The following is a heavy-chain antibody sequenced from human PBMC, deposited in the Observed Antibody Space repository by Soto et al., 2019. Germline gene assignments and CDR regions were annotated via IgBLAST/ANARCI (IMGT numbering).Heavy chain of an antibody. CDR3: ARGSVVVPAAILEDYYYYYMDV. CDR1: GGSISSYY. J-gene: IGHJ6*03. V-gene: IGHV4-59*01. D-gene: IGHD2-2*02. CDR2: IYYSGST. Sequence: SETLSLTCTVSGGSISSYYWSWIRQPPGKGLEWIGYIYYSGSTNYNPSLKSRVTISVDTSKNQFSLKLSSVTAADTAVYYCARGSVVVPAAILEDYYYYYMDVWGKGTTVTVSS.